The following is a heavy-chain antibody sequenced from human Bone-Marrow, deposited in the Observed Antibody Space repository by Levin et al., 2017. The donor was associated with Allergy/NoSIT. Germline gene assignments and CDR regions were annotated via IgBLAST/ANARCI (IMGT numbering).Heavy chain of an antibody. D-gene: IGHD1-1*01. CDR1: GASISSADNF. CDR3: ARHLFGTGERYNWFDP. J-gene: IGHJ5*02. Sequence: SQTLSLTCSVSGASISSADNFWSWIRQRPGGGLEWIGYTHHTAATFYNPSFRGRVVLSVDTSLNQISLKLTFVTGADTAVCYCARHLFGTGERYNWFDPWGQGTLVTVS. CDR2: THHTAAT. V-gene: IGHV4-31*03.